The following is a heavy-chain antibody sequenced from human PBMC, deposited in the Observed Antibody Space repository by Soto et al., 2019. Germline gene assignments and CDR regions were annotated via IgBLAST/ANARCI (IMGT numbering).Heavy chain of an antibody. CDR3: AKDGSHNVDY. V-gene: IGHV3-30*18. CDR2: MSYDGSNE. J-gene: IGHJ4*02. CDR1: GFTFSHYA. D-gene: IGHD1-26*01. Sequence: QVQLVESGGGVVQPGRSLRLSCAASGFTFSHYAMHWVRQAPGKGLEWVALMSYDGSNEYYADSVKGRFTSSRDNSKNTLELRMSSLRAEDTAVYYWAKDGSHNVDYWGQGTLVTVSS.